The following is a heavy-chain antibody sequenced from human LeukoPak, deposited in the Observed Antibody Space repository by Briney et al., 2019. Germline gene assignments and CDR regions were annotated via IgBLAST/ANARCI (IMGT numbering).Heavy chain of an antibody. V-gene: IGHV4-4*08. CDR3: ASGPFDLRYYYYYMDV. D-gene: IGHD3-9*01. CDR2: IDTSGTF. J-gene: IGHJ6*03. CDR1: GGSLNTYY. Sequence: PSETLSLTCTVSGGSLNTYYWSWIRQPPGMGLEWIGRIDTSGTFKYKSSLKSRVTISADTSKNEFSLKLSSVTAADTALHYCASGPFDLRYYYYYMDVWGKGTTVTVSS.